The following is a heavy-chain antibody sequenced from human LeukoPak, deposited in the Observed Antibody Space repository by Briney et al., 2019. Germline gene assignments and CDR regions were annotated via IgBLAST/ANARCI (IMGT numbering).Heavy chain of an antibody. CDR1: GFTFSSYA. Sequence: GGSLRLSCAASGFTFSSYAMSWVRQAPGKGLEWVSAISGSGGSTYYADSVKGRFTISRDNAKNSLYLQMNSLRAEDTAVYYCARVGAKRGAFDIWGQGTMVTVPS. CDR2: ISGSGGST. J-gene: IGHJ3*02. D-gene: IGHD1-26*01. CDR3: ARVGAKRGAFDI. V-gene: IGHV3-23*01.